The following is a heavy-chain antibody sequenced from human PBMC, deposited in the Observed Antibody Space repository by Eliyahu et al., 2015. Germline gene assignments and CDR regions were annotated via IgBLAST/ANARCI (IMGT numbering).Heavy chain of an antibody. Sequence: QVQLVQSGAEVKKPGSSVKVSCKASGGTFSXYTISWVRQAPGQGLEWMGGIIPIFGTPSYAQKFQGRVTITADESTSTAYMELSSLRSEDTAVYYCAREGFRDTAMATPFDYWGQGTLVTVSS. V-gene: IGHV1-69*01. D-gene: IGHD5-18*01. CDR1: GGTFSXYT. CDR3: AREGFRDTAMATPFDY. CDR2: IIPIFGTP. J-gene: IGHJ4*02.